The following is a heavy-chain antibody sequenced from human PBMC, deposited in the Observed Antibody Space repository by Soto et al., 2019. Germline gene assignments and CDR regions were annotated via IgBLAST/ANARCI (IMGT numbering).Heavy chain of an antibody. J-gene: IGHJ6*02. Sequence: PSETLSLTCTVSGGSISSSSYYWGWIRQPPGKGLEWIGSIYYSGSTYYNPSLKSRVTISVDTSKNQFSLKLSSVTAADTAVYYCARTTVTTFYYYYGMDVWGQGTTVTVSS. CDR2: IYYSGST. V-gene: IGHV4-39*01. CDR3: ARTTVTTFYYYYGMDV. D-gene: IGHD4-4*01. CDR1: GGSISSSSYY.